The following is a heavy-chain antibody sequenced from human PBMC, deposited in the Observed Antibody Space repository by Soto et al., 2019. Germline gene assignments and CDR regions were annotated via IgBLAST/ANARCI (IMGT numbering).Heavy chain of an antibody. Sequence: SETLSLTCTVSGGSISSGGYYWSWIRQHPGKGLEWIGYIYYNGNTYYNPSLKSRVTISVDPSNNQFSLKLSSVTAADTAVYYCARATYDSSTYYLDYWGQGTLVTVSS. CDR2: IYYNGNT. CDR3: ARATYDSSTYYLDY. V-gene: IGHV4-30-4*08. D-gene: IGHD3-22*01. J-gene: IGHJ4*02. CDR1: GGSISSGGYY.